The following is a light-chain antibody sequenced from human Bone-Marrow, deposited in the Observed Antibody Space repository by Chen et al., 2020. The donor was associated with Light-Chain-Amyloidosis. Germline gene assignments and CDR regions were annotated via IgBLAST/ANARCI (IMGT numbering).Light chain of an antibody. J-gene: IGLJ3*02. V-gene: IGLV3-21*02. CDR3: QVWDRSSDRPV. CDR2: EDS. CDR1: NIGSTS. Sequence: SYVLTQPSSVSVAPGQPATLACGGNNIGSTSVHWYQQTPGQAPLLVVYEDSDRPSGIPERLSGSNSGNTATLTISRVEAGDEADYYCQVWDRSSDRPVCGGGTKLTVL.